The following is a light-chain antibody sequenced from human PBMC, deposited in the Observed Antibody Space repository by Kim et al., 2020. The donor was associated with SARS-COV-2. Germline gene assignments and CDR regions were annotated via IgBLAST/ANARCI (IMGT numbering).Light chain of an antibody. CDR2: YDS. Sequence: SYELTQPPSVSVAPGKTAGITCGGNNIGSKSVHWYQQKPGQAPVLVIYYDSDRPSGIPERFSGSNSGNTATLTISRVGAGDEAVYYCQVWDSSSDHRVFGTGTKVTVL. CDR1: NIGSKS. V-gene: IGLV3-21*04. CDR3: QVWDSSSDHRV. J-gene: IGLJ1*01.